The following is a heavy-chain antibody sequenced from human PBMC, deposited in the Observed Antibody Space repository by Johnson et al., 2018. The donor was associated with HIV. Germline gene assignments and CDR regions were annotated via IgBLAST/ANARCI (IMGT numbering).Heavy chain of an antibody. D-gene: IGHD6-19*01. J-gene: IGHJ3*02. Sequence: QVQLVESGGVVVQPGGSLRLSCAVSGFTFSNHHMTWVRQAPGKGLEWVAVISYDGSNKYYADSVKGRFTISRDNSKNTLYLQMNSLRAEDTALYYCARSHGSSGRGAFDIWGQGTMVTVSS. CDR3: ARSHGSSGRGAFDI. CDR1: GFTFSNHH. CDR2: ISYDGSNK. V-gene: IGHV3-30*03.